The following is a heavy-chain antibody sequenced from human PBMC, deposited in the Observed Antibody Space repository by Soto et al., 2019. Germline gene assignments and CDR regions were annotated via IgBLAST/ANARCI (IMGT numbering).Heavy chain of an antibody. J-gene: IGHJ5*02. CDR3: ARVAYDSSGYSPRGNWFDP. D-gene: IGHD3-22*01. V-gene: IGHV4-31*03. Sequence: PSETLSPTCTVSGGSISSGGYYWSWIRQHPGKGLEWIGYIYYSGSTYYNPSLKSRVTISVDTSKNQFSLKLSSVTAADTAVYYCARVAYDSSGYSPRGNWFDPWGQGTLVTVSS. CDR1: GGSISSGGYY. CDR2: IYYSGST.